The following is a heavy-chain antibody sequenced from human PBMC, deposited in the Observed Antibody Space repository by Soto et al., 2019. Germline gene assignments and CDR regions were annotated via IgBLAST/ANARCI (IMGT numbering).Heavy chain of an antibody. D-gene: IGHD7-27*01. J-gene: IGHJ4*02. Sequence: QVQLVQSGAEVKKPGASVNVSCEASGYTFTGSSIHWVRQAPGQGLEWMGYINPNSGGIIFAQKFQGRVTMTRDTSISTAYMELSRVASDDTAVYYCARDLTGDPNYWGQGTLVTVSS. CDR1: GYTFTGSS. CDR3: ARDLTGDPNY. CDR2: INPNSGGI. V-gene: IGHV1-2*02.